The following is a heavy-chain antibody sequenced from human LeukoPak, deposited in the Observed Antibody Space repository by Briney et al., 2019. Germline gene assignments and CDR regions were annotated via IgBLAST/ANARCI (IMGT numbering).Heavy chain of an antibody. Sequence: ASVKVSCKASGYTLTGFYMHWVRQAPGQGLERMGWINRNSGGTNYAQKFQGRFTMTRDTSISTAYMELSRLRSDDTAVYYCARAPYDYVWGSYPRDNSYYFDYWGQGTLITVSS. V-gene: IGHV1-2*02. CDR1: GYTLTGFY. D-gene: IGHD3-16*02. CDR3: ARAPYDYVWGSYPRDNSYYFDY. J-gene: IGHJ4*02. CDR2: INRNSGGT.